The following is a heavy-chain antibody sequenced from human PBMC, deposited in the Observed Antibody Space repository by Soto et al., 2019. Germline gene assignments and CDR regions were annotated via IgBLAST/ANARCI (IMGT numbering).Heavy chain of an antibody. CDR3: ARGNYGDYYWFDP. D-gene: IGHD4-17*01. J-gene: IGHJ5*02. Sequence: GGSLRLSCAASGFTFSSYSMNWVRQAPGKGLEWVSYISSSSSTIYYADSVKGRFTISRDNAKNSLYLQMNSLRDEDTAVYYWARGNYGDYYWFDPWGQGTLVTVSS. V-gene: IGHV3-48*02. CDR1: GFTFSSYS. CDR2: ISSSSSTI.